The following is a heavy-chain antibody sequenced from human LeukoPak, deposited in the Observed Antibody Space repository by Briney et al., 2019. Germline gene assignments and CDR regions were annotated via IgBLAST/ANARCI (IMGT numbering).Heavy chain of an antibody. V-gene: IGHV4-34*01. Sequence: SETLSLTCAVYGGSFSGYYWSWIRQPPGKGLEWIGEINHSGSTNYNPSLKSRVTISVDTSNNLFSLKLSSVTAADTAVYYCARRMATTNKYYFDYWGQGTLVTVS. CDR1: GGSFSGYY. CDR3: ARRMATTNKYYFDY. J-gene: IGHJ4*02. CDR2: INHSGST. D-gene: IGHD5-24*01.